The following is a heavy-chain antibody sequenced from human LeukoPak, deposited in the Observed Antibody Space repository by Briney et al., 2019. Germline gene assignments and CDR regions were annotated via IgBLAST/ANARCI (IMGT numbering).Heavy chain of an antibody. D-gene: IGHD6-19*01. CDR2: ISYDGSNK. CDR3: AKEQWLGRYFDY. Sequence: GGSLRLSCAASGFPFSSYGMLWVRQARGKGLEWVAVISYDGSNKYYADSVKGRFTISRDNSKNTLYLQMNSLRAEDTAVYYCAKEQWLGRYFDYWGQGTLVTVSS. J-gene: IGHJ4*02. V-gene: IGHV3-30*18. CDR1: GFPFSSYG.